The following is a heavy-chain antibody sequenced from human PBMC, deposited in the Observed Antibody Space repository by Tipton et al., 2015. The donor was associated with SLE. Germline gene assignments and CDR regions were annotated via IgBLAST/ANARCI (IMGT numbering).Heavy chain of an antibody. V-gene: IGHV4-39*01. CDR3: ARRYSSSWALFDY. D-gene: IGHD6-13*01. Sequence: TLSLTCTVSGGSISSSSYYWGWIRQPPGKRLEWIGSIYYSGSTYYNPSLKSRVTISVDTSKNQFSLKLSSVTAADTAVYYCARRYSSSWALFDYWGQGTLVTVSS. CDR2: IYYSGST. J-gene: IGHJ4*02. CDR1: GGSISSSSYY.